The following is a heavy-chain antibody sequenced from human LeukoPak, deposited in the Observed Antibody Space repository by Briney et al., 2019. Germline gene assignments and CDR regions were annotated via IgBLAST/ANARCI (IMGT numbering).Heavy chain of an antibody. CDR3: ARDASYDSSGYYYS. Sequence: PSETLSLTCAVSGSSISSGGYSWSWIRQPPGKGLEWIGYIYHSGSTYYNPSLNSRVTISVDRSKNQFSLKLSSVTAADTAVYYCARDASYDSSGYYYSWGQGTLVTVSS. J-gene: IGHJ4*02. V-gene: IGHV4-30-2*01. D-gene: IGHD3-22*01. CDR2: IYHSGST. CDR1: GSSISSGGYS.